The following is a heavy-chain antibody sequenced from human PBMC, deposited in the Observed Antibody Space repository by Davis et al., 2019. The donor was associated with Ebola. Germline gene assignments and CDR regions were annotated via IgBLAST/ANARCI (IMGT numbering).Heavy chain of an antibody. CDR1: GGTFSSYA. CDR2: IIPIFGAA. D-gene: IGHD1-26*01. V-gene: IGHV1-69*13. Sequence: AASVKVSCKASGGTFSSYALSWVRQAPGQGLEWMGGIIPIFGAANYAQKLQGRVTITADESTSTAYMELSSLRSEDTAVYYCARGGGGSIVGASTGTYYYYGMDVWGQGTTVTVSS. J-gene: IGHJ6*02. CDR3: ARGGGGSIVGASTGTYYYYGMDV.